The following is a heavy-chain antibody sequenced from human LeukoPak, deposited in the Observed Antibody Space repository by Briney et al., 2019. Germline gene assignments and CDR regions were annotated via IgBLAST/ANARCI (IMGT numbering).Heavy chain of an antibody. J-gene: IGHJ4*02. Sequence: GGSLRLSCAASGFTFSSYAMSWVRQAPGKGLEWVSAISGSGGNTYYADSVKGQFTMSRDNSKNTLYLQMNSLRAEDTAVYFCAKTVSGSHSYQGGDYWGQGTLVTVST. CDR2: ISGSGGNT. V-gene: IGHV3-23*01. D-gene: IGHD3-16*02. CDR1: GFTFSSYA. CDR3: AKTVSGSHSYQGGDY.